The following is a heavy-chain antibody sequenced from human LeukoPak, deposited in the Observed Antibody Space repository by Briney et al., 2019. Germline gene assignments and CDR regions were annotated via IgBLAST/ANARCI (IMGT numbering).Heavy chain of an antibody. Sequence: GESLRLSCAASGFTFSSYGIHWVRQAPGKGLEWVAFIRFNGSNKSYADSVKGRFTISRDNSKNTLYLRMSSLGAEDTAIYYCTKANGIAIHPYYYYMDVWGKGTTVTISS. D-gene: IGHD1-14*01. J-gene: IGHJ6*03. CDR2: IRFNGSNK. CDR3: TKANGIAIHPYYYYMDV. CDR1: GFTFSSYG. V-gene: IGHV3-30*02.